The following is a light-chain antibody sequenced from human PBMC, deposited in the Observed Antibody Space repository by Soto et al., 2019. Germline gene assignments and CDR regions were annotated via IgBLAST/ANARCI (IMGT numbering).Light chain of an antibody. CDR1: QSIASH. V-gene: IGKV3-11*01. CDR2: DAS. Sequence: EIVLTQSPVTLSLFPGERATLSCRASQSIASHLAWYQQKPGQAPRLLIHDASSRATGIPARFSGSGSGTDFPRTISSLEPEDFAVYYCQQRNNWPPSITFGPGTRLEIK. CDR3: QQRNNWPPSIT. J-gene: IGKJ5*01.